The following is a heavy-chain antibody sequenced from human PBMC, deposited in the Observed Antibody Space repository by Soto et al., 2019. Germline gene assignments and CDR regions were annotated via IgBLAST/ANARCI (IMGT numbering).Heavy chain of an antibody. CDR2: ISYDGRYK. CDR3: AKDPTYDSSGYYFYYGPDV. Sequence: PGGSLRLSCAASGFTFSTYGMHWVRQAPGKGLEWVGLISYDGRYKYYPDSVKGRFTISRDNSKNTLYLQMNSLRPEDTAVYYCAKDPTYDSSGYYFYYGPDVWGQGTTVTVSS. CDR1: GFTFSTYG. D-gene: IGHD3-22*01. V-gene: IGHV3-30*18. J-gene: IGHJ6*02.